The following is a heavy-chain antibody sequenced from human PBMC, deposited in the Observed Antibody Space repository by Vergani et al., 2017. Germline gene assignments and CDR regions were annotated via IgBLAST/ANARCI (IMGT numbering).Heavy chain of an antibody. CDR1: GFTFSSYA. V-gene: IGHV3-64D*06. D-gene: IGHD3-10*01. CDR2: ISSNGGST. J-gene: IGHJ5*02. CDR3: VKDLYYYGSGLNWFDP. Sequence: VQLVESGGGVVQPGRSLRLSCAASGFTFSSYAMHWVRQAPGKGLEYVSAISSNGGSTYYADSVKGRFTISRDNSKNTLYLQMSSLRAEDTAVYYCVKDLYYYGSGLNWFDPWGQGTLVTVSS.